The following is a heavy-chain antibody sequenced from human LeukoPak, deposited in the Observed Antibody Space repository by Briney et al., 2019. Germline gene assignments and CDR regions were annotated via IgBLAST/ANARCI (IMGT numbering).Heavy chain of an antibody. D-gene: IGHD3-22*01. CDR2: ISSSGSTI. V-gene: IGHV3-48*03. J-gene: IGHJ6*02. CDR1: GFTFSSYE. CDR3: AKVAHFSDSRGFHGDYGMDV. Sequence: GGSLRLSCAASGFTFSSYEMNWVRQAPGKGLEWVSYISSSGSTIYYADSVKGRFTISRDNSKNTLYLQMSGLRAADTAIYYCAKVAHFSDSRGFHGDYGMDVWGQGTTVTVSS.